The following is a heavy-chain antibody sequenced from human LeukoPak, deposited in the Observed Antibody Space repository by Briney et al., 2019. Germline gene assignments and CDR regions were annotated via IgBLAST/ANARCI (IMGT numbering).Heavy chain of an antibody. D-gene: IGHD3-10*01. CDR1: GGSSTNYY. CDR3: ARGRKTYYYGSGSYYNWFDP. CDR2: IYYSGST. J-gene: IGHJ5*02. V-gene: IGHV4-59*08. Sequence: SETLSLTCSVSGGSSTNYYWSWIRQPPGRGLEWIGYIYYSGSTNSNASLKSRVTIFVDPSKNQFSLRLSSVTAADTAVYYCARGRKTYYYGSGSYYNWFDPWGQGTLVTVSS.